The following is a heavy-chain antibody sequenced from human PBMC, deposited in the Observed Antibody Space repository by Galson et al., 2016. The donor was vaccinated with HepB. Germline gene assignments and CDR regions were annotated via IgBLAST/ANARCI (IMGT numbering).Heavy chain of an antibody. V-gene: IGHV4-59*01. J-gene: IGHJ4*02. CDR3: ARGVTGTPYFDF. CDR1: GGSISSYF. D-gene: IGHD2-21*02. Sequence: SETLSLTCNVSGGSISSYFWSWIRQSPGKGLEWIGYIYKSGSTSYSPSLKSRVTLSVDTSKNQFSLKLRSMTAADTAVYYCARGVTGTPYFDFWGQGALVTVSS. CDR2: IYKSGST.